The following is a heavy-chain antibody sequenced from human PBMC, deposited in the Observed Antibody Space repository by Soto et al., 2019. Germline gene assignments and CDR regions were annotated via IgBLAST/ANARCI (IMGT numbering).Heavy chain of an antibody. D-gene: IGHD6-19*01. CDR3: ANVISVAGIWGALDY. J-gene: IGHJ4*02. CDR2: ISYDGSNK. Sequence: PVGSLRLSCAASGFTFSSYAMHWVRQAPGKGLEWVAVISYDGSNKYYADSVKGRFTISRDNSKNTLYLQMNSLRAEDTAVYYCANVISVAGIWGALDYWGQGTLVTVSS. CDR1: GFTFSSYA. V-gene: IGHV3-30-3*01.